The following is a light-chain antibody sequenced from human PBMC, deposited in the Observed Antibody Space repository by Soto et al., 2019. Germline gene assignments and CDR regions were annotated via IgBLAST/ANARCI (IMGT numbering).Light chain of an antibody. J-gene: IGKJ4*01. V-gene: IGKV1-39*01. Sequence: DIQMTQSPSSLSISVGDRVTITCRSSHDIGNHLNWYQQKPGKAPQLLLYSAFTLQSWVPSRFSGSGSGTAFTLTLTSLQPEESATYFCEQSYSVPLTFGGGTKVEV. CDR2: SAF. CDR3: EQSYSVPLT. CDR1: HDIGNH.